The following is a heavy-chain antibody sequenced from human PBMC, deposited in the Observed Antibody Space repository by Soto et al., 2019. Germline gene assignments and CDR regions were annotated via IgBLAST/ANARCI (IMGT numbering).Heavy chain of an antibody. V-gene: IGHV3-73*01. CDR3: NSVDISGIHC. CDR1: GFIFSDST. J-gene: IGHJ4*02. D-gene: IGHD3-22*01. Sequence: GSLRLSCAASGFIFSDSTIHWVRQASGKGLEWVGRVRSKANSYATAYASSVKGRFTISRDDSKNTAYLQMSSLETEETAIYYCNSVDISGIHCWGQGT. CDR2: VRSKANSYAT.